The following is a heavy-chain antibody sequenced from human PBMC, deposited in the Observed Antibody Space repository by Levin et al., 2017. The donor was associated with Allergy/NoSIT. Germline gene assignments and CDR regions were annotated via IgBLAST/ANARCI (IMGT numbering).Heavy chain of an antibody. Sequence: GGSLRLSCAASGFTVSSNYMSWVRQAPGKGLEWVSVIYSGGSTYYADSVKGRFTISRDNSKNTLYLQMNSLRAEDTAVYYCARDHRSTSGYCSGGSCEPLYYYYYGMDVWGQGTTVTVSS. J-gene: IGHJ6*02. V-gene: IGHV3-66*01. CDR2: IYSGGST. D-gene: IGHD2-15*01. CDR3: ARDHRSTSGYCSGGSCEPLYYYYYGMDV. CDR1: GFTVSSNY.